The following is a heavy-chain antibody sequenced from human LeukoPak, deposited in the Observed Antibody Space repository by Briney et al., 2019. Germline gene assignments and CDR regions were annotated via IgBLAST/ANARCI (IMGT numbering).Heavy chain of an antibody. V-gene: IGHV1-8*01. D-gene: IGHD6-13*01. J-gene: IGHJ4*02. CDR1: GYTFTSYD. CDR3: ARVRGSSWTFDY. Sequence: GASVKVSCKASGYTFTSYDINWVRQATGQGLEWMGWMNPNSGNTGYAQKFQGRVTMTRNTSISTAYMELSSLRSEDTAVYYCARVRGSSWTFDYWGQGTLVTVSS. CDR2: MNPNSGNT.